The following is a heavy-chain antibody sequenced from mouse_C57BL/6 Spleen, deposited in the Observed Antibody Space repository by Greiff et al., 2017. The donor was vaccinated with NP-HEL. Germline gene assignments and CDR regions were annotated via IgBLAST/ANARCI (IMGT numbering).Heavy chain of an antibody. Sequence: EVKLVESGGGLVQPGGSLKLSCAASGFTFSDYYMYWVRQTPEKRLEWVAYISNGGGSTYYPDTVKGRFTISRDNAKNTLYLQMSRLKSEDTAMYYGARHGGIYEDYDGGYFDVWGTGTTVTVSS. J-gene: IGHJ1*03. CDR1: GFTFSDYY. CDR3: ARHGGIYEDYDGGYFDV. D-gene: IGHD2-4*01. CDR2: ISNGGGST. V-gene: IGHV5-12*01.